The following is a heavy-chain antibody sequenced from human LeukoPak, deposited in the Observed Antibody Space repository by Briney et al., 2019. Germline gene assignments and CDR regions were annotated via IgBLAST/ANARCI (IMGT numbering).Heavy chain of an antibody. Sequence: SETLSLTCTVSGYSISSGYYWGWIRQPPGKGLEWIGSIYYSGSTYYNPSLKSRVTISVDTSKNQFSLKLSSVTAADTAVYYCARKYCSSTSCYAFDYWGQGTLVTVSS. CDR1: GYSISSGYY. CDR3: ARKYCSSTSCYAFDY. J-gene: IGHJ4*02. CDR2: IYYSGST. V-gene: IGHV4-38-2*02. D-gene: IGHD2-2*01.